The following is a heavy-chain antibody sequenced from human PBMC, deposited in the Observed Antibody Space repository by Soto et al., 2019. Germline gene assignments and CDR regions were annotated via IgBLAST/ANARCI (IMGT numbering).Heavy chain of an antibody. Sequence: QVQLQESGPGLVKPSQTLSLTCTVSGGSISSGDYYWSWIRQPPGKGLEWIGSIYYSGSTYYNPSLTSRVTISVATSQTQFSLKLHSVTAADTAVYYCASRHSSPYFDYWGQGTLVTVSS. CDR3: ASRHSSPYFDY. D-gene: IGHD6-13*01. CDR1: GGSISSGDYY. CDR2: IYYSGST. J-gene: IGHJ4*02. V-gene: IGHV4-30-4*01.